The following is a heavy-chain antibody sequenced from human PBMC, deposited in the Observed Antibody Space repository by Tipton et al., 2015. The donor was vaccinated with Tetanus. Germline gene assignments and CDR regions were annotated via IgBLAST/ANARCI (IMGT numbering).Heavy chain of an antibody. CDR1: GDSISSNSNY. CDR2: MFYSGRT. J-gene: IGHJ5*02. Sequence: TLSLTCNVTGDSISSNSNYWGWIRQSPGKGLEWIGSMFYSGRTYHNPSLKSRVTISVDTSKNQFSLKLTSVTAADTALYFCAKSADNWFDPWGQGTLVTVSS. V-gene: IGHV4-39*01. D-gene: IGHD4/OR15-4a*01. CDR3: AKSADNWFDP.